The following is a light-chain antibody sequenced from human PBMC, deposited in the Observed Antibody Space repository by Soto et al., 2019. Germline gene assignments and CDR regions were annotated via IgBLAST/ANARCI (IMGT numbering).Light chain of an antibody. CDR1: QGISNN. V-gene: IGKV1-27*01. CDR3: QKYDSAPLT. CDR2: GAS. Sequence: DIQMTQSPSSLSASVGDRVTITCRASQGISNNLAWYQQKPGKVPRLLIYGASTLQSGVPSRFSGSGSGTDFTLTISSLQPEDVATYYCQKYDSAPLTCGQGTKVEFK. J-gene: IGKJ1*01.